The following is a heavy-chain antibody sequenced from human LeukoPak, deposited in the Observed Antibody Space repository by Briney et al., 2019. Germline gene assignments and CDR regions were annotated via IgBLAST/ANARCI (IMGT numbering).Heavy chain of an antibody. J-gene: IGHJ6*02. CDR2: IWYDGGNK. CDR3: ARVNTNYYVPVNYGMDV. CDR1: GFTFNSYG. Sequence: GRSLRLSCAASGFTFNSYGTHWVRQAPGKGLEWVALIWYDGGNKYYADSVKGRFTISRDNSQNTLYLQMNSLRAEDTAVYYCARVNTNYYVPVNYGMDVWGQGTTVTVSS. D-gene: IGHD3-16*01. V-gene: IGHV3-33*01.